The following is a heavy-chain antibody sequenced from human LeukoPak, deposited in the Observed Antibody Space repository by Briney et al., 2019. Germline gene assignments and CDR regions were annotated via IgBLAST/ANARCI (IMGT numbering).Heavy chain of an antibody. CDR1: GFTFSDSW. CDR2: INGDGSTT. V-gene: IGHV3-74*01. Sequence: GGSLRLSCTGSGFTFSDSWIHWVHQAPGKGLVWVSRINGDGSTTNYADSVKGRFTISRDNAQDTLYLQMNTLRAEDTAVYYCATAGNYSFDYWGQGTLVTVSS. CDR3: ATAGNYSFDY. D-gene: IGHD3-10*01. J-gene: IGHJ4*02.